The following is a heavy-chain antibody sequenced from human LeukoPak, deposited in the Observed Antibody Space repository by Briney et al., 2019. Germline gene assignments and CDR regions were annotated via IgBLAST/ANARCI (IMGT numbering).Heavy chain of an antibody. D-gene: IGHD1-20*01. CDR3: ARGGDYNWNFDY. CDR1: RYTFTGYY. Sequence: TSVDVSCKASRYTFTGYYINWVPQAPGQGLEWMGWINPNSGGTIYAPYSQGRVTMPRDTSITTAYMELSRLRSDDTAVYYCARGGDYNWNFDYWGGGTLVTVSS. J-gene: IGHJ4*02. CDR2: INPNSGGT. V-gene: IGHV1-2*02.